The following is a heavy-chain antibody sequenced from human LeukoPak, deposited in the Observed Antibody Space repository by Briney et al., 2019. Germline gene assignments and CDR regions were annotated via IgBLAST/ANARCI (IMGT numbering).Heavy chain of an antibody. CDR2: MNPNSGNT. CDR1: GYTFTSYD. J-gene: IGHJ4*02. Sequence: ASVKVSCKASGYTFTSYDINWVRQAPGQGLEWMGWMNPNSGNTGYAQKFQGRVTMTRNTSISTAYMELSRLRSDDTAVYYCARARNYYDSSGYDDFDYWGQGTLVTVSS. CDR3: ARARNYYDSSGYDDFDY. V-gene: IGHV1-8*01. D-gene: IGHD3-22*01.